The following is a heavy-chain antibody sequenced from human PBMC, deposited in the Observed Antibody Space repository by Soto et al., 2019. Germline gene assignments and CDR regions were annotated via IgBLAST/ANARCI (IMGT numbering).Heavy chain of an antibody. V-gene: IGHV3-30*18. J-gene: IGHJ6*02. D-gene: IGHD3-16*02. CDR2: ISYDGSNK. Sequence: GGSLRLSSAASGFTFSSYGMHWVRQAPGKGLEWVAVISYDGSNKYYADSVKGRFTISRDNSKNTLYLQMNSLRAEDTAVYYCAKSRGLRLGELSPTIYYYYGMDVWGQGTKVTVSS. CDR3: AKSRGLRLGELSPTIYYYYGMDV. CDR1: GFTFSSYG.